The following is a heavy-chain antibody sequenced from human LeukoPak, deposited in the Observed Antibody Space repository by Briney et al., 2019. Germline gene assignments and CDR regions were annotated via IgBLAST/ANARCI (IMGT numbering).Heavy chain of an antibody. J-gene: IGHJ4*02. CDR3: AKDSYDSSGYYLPDFDY. V-gene: IGHV3-43*02. D-gene: IGHD3-22*01. CDR1: GFTSDDYA. Sequence: PGGSLRLSCAASGFTSDDYAMHWVRQAPGKGLEWVSLISGDGGSTYYADSVKGRFTISRDNSKNSLYLQMNSLRTEDTALYYCAKDSYDSSGYYLPDFDYWGQGTLVTVSS. CDR2: ISGDGGST.